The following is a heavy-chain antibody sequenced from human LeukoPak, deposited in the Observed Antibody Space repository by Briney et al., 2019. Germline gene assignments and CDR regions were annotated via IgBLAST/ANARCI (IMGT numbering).Heavy chain of an antibody. V-gene: IGHV3-74*01. D-gene: IGHD6-19*01. Sequence: GGSLRLPCAASGFTFSKYWMLGVRHAPGKGLESVSRINTDGTVTTYADSVKGRFTVSRDNADNTMFLQMNSVRDEDTAVYYCATKQWLAPPPDSWGQGTPVTVSS. CDR1: GFTFSKYW. CDR3: ATKQWLAPPPDS. CDR2: INTDGTVT. J-gene: IGHJ4*02.